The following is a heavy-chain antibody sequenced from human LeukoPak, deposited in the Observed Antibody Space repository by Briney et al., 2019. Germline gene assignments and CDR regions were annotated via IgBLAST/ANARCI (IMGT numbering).Heavy chain of an antibody. D-gene: IGHD6-19*01. J-gene: IGHJ4*02. CDR2: ISDDASKT. V-gene: IGHV3-23*01. Sequence: PGGSLRFSCAASGFAFRSYGMTWVRQAPGKGLEWVSAISDDASKTYYADSVRGRFAISRDNSGNSQFLQMNSLRAEDTAVYYCASGGGWVFFNWGQGTLVTVSS. CDR1: GFAFRSYG. CDR3: ASGGGWVFFN.